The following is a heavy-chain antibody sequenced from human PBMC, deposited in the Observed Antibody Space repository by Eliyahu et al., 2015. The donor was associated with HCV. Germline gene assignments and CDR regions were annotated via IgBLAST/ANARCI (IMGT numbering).Heavy chain of an antibody. V-gene: IGHV1-46*03. CDR2: INPSGGST. Sequence: QVQLVQSGAEVKKPGASVXVSCKASGYTFTSYYMHWVXQAPXQGLEWMGIINPSGGSTSYAQKFQGRVTMTRDTSTSTVYMELSSLRSEDTAVYYCARDGSGGYSYGSTGTYYYYGMDVWGQGTTVTVSS. D-gene: IGHD5-18*01. CDR3: ARDGSGGYSYGSTGTYYYYGMDV. J-gene: IGHJ6*02. CDR1: GYTFTSYY.